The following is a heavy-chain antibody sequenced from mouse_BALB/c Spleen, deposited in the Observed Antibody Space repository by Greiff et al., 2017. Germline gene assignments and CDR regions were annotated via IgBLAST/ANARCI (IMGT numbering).Heavy chain of an antibody. V-gene: IGHV5-6-5*01. Sequence: EVKLQESGGGLVKPGGSLKLSCAASGFTFSSYAMSWVRQTPEKRLEWVASISSGGSTYYPDSVKGRFTISRDNARNILYLQMSSLRSEDTAMYYCARGPYYDPSWFAYWGQGTLVTVSA. CDR3: ARGPYYDPSWFAY. CDR2: ISSGGST. D-gene: IGHD2-4*01. CDR1: GFTFSSYA. J-gene: IGHJ3*01.